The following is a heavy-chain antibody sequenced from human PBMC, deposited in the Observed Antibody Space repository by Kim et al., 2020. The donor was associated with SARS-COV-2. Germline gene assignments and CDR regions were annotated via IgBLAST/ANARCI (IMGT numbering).Heavy chain of an antibody. CDR3: ARDTLGEYSSSSGEVDV. CDR1: GYTFTSYG. D-gene: IGHD6-6*01. CDR2: ISAYNGNT. J-gene: IGHJ6*02. Sequence: ASVKVSCKASGYTFTSYGISWVRQAPGQGLEWMGWISAYNGNTNYAQKLQGRVTMTTDTSTSTAYMELRSLRSDDTAVYYCARDTLGEYSSSSGEVDVWGQGTTVTVSS. V-gene: IGHV1-18*01.